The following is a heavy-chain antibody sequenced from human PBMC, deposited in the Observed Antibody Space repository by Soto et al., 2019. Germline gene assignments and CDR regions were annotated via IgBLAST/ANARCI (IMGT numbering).Heavy chain of an antibody. CDR1: GYIFLGYA. CDR2: ISARNGNT. CDR3: ATLDWGTFDV. V-gene: IGHV1-18*01. D-gene: IGHD3-9*01. J-gene: IGHJ1*01. Sequence: HLVQSGAEVKKPGASVNVSCKASGYIFLGYAITWVRQAPGQGLEWMGGISARNGNTKYAQKFQGRMTMTTDTSTNTAYMELRSLKSDDTATYYCATLDWGTFDVWGQGTLVTVSS.